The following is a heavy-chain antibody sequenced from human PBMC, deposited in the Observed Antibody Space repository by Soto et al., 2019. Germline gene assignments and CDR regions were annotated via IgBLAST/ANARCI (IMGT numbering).Heavy chain of an antibody. V-gene: IGHV4-59*01. CDR3: ARDEGIAAAGTYFDY. CDR2: IYYSGST. J-gene: IGHJ4*02. CDR1: GGSISSYY. D-gene: IGHD6-13*01. Sequence: GSLRLSCTVSGGSISSYYWSWIRQPPGKGLEWIGYIYYSGSTNYNPSLKSRVTISVDTSKNQFSLKLSSVTAADTAVYYCARDEGIAAAGTYFDYWGQGTLVTVSS.